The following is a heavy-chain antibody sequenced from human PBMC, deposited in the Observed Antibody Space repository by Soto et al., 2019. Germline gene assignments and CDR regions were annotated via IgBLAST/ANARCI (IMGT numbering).Heavy chain of an antibody. CDR3: ARLSYDILTYYYYGMDV. V-gene: IGHV5-10-1*01. CDR1: GYSFTSYW. D-gene: IGHD3-9*01. Sequence: GESLKISCKGSGYSFTSYWISWVRQMPGKGLEWMGRIDPSDSYTNYSPSFQGHVTISADKSISTAYLQWSSLKASDTAMYYCARLSYDILTYYYYGMDVWGQGTTVTVSS. J-gene: IGHJ6*02. CDR2: IDPSDSYT.